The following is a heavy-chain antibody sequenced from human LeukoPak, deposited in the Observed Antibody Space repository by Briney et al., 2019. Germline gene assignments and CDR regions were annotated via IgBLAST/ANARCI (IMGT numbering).Heavy chain of an antibody. V-gene: IGHV3-48*03. J-gene: IGHJ4*02. CDR2: ISSSGSSI. D-gene: IGHD5-18*01. CDR1: GFTFSSYE. CDR3: ASPRGYSYLYYFDY. Sequence: GGSLRLSCAASGFTFSSYEMNWVRQAPGKGLEWVSYISSSGSSIYYADSVKGRFTISRDNAKNSLYLQMNSLRAEDTAVYYCASPRGYSYLYYFDYWGQGTLVTVSS.